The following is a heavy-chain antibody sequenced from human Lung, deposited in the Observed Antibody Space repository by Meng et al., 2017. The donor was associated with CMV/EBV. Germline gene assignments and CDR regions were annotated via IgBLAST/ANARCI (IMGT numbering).Heavy chain of an antibody. V-gene: IGHV4-61*01. CDR1: GGSVSSGSFY. J-gene: IGHJ6*02. CDR2: IYYSGST. CDR3: ARDSYSSSYPYSYYLGMDV. Sequence: GSLRLSCTVSGGSVSSGSFYWSWIRQPPAKGLEWIGYIYYSGSTKYNPSLKSRVTISVDMFKNQFSLKLSSVTAADTAVYYCARDSYSSSYPYSYYLGMDVWGQGTTVTGSS. D-gene: IGHD6-6*01.